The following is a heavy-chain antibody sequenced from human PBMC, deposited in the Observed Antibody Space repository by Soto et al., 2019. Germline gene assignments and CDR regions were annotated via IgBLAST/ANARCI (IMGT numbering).Heavy chain of an antibody. CDR1: GFTFSSYA. J-gene: IGHJ4*01. V-gene: IGHV3-23*01. CDR3: ARRRPGTRFDY. CDR2: ISGSGGST. Sequence: EVQLLESGGGLVQPGGSLRLSCAASGFTFSSYAMRWVRQAPGKGLEWVSAISGSGGSTYYADSMKGRFSISRDNAKNTLYLQMIRQRAVATVVVDSARRRPGTRFDYWGHGTLVNVSS. D-gene: IGHD2-2*01.